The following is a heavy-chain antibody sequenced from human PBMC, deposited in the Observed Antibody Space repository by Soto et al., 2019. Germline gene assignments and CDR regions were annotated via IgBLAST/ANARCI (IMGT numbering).Heavy chain of an antibody. CDR3: ASDYYDSSGYSTNVDP. V-gene: IGHV3-33*01. Sequence: PGGSPRLSCAASGFTFSSYGMHWVRQAPGKGLEWVAVIWHDGSNKYYADSVKGRFTISRDNSKNTLYLQMNSLRAEDTAVYYCASDYYDSSGYSTNVDPWGQGTLVTVSS. CDR1: GFTFSSYG. D-gene: IGHD3-22*01. J-gene: IGHJ5*02. CDR2: IWHDGSNK.